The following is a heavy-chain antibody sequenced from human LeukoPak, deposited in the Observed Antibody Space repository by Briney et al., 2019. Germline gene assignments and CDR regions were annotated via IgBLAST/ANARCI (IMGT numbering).Heavy chain of an antibody. CDR2: IYSGGST. J-gene: IGHJ6*02. V-gene: IGHV3-53*01. Sequence: GGSLRLSCAASGFTVSSNYMSWVRQAPGKGLEWVSVIYSGGSTYYADSVKGRFTISRDNSKNTLYLQKNSLRAEDTAVYYCARDRVEMATTGNYYYYGMDVWGQGTTVTVSS. D-gene: IGHD5-24*01. CDR3: ARDRVEMATTGNYYYYGMDV. CDR1: GFTVSSNY.